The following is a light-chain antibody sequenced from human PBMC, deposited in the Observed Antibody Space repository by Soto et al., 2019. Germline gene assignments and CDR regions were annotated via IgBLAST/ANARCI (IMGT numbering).Light chain of an antibody. J-gene: IGLJ1*01. V-gene: IGLV2-8*01. CDR1: SSDVGGYNY. CDR3: SSYAGSNNYV. CDR2: EVT. Sequence: QSALTQPPSASGSPGQSVTISCTGTSSDVGGYNYVSWYQRHPGKAPKLMIFEVTKRPSGVPDRFSGSKSGNTASLTVSGLQAEDESDYYCSSYAGSNNYVFGAGTKSPS.